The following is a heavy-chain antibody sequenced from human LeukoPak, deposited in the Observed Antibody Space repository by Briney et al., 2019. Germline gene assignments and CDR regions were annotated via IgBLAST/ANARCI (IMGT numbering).Heavy chain of an antibody. V-gene: IGHV4-59*01. CDR1: GGSISSYY. CDR3: ARVVSNYYGSGSYFRGYNWSDP. Sequence: SETLSLTCTVSGGSISSYYWSWIRQPPGKGLEWIGYIYYSGSTNYNPSLKSRVTISVDTSKNQFSLKLSSVTAADTAVYYCARVVSNYYGSGSYFRGYNWSDPWGQGTLVTVSS. D-gene: IGHD3-10*01. CDR2: IYYSGST. J-gene: IGHJ5*02.